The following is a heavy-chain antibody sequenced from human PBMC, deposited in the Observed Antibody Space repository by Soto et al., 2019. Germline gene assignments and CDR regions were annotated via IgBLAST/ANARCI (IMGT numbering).Heavy chain of an antibody. CDR2: ITPFSGDV. CDR3: ASGGAGSGPFSWELPDH. CDR1: GNTFSYRY. Sequence: QMQLVQSGAEVRKTGSSVTVSCKALGNTFSYRYLHWMRQAPGQELEWMGWITPFSGDVHYAQKFQERVTLTRDRSINTAYMRMSSLRSEDTAIYFCASGGAGSGPFSWELPDHWGQGTLVTVSS. J-gene: IGHJ4*02. V-gene: IGHV1-45*02. D-gene: IGHD1-26*01.